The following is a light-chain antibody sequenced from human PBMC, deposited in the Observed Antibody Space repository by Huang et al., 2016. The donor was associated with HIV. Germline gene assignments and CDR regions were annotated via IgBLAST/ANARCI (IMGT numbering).Light chain of an antibody. V-gene: IGKV1-5*03. CDR3: QQYNSYWT. Sequence: DIQMTQSLSTLSSSVGDRVTITCRASQSISSWLSWYQQKPGKDPKLLIYKASSLESGVPSRFSGSGSGTEFTLTISSLQPDDFATYYCQQYNSYWTFGQGTKVEIK. CDR1: QSISSW. J-gene: IGKJ1*01. CDR2: KAS.